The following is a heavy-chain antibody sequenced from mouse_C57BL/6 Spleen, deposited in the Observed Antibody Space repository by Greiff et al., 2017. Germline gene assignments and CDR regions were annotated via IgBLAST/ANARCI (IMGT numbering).Heavy chain of an antibody. Sequence: VQVVESGPELVKPGASVKISCKASGYAFSSSWMNWVKQRPGKGLEWIGRIYPGDGDTNYNGKFKGKATLTADKSSSTAYMQLSSLTSEDSAVYFCARSLITTVVAPFLDYWGQGTTLTVSS. V-gene: IGHV1-82*01. CDR1: GYAFSSSW. CDR3: ARSLITTVVAPFLDY. CDR2: IYPGDGDT. J-gene: IGHJ2*01. D-gene: IGHD1-1*01.